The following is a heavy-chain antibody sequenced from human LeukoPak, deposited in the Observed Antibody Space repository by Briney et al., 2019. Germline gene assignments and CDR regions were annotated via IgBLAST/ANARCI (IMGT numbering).Heavy chain of an antibody. CDR3: TGRNYDILTGYPY. Sequence: PGRSLRLSCTASGFTFGDYAMSWVRQAPRKGLEWVGFIRSKAYGGTTEYAASVKGRFTISRDDSKSIAYLQMNSLKTEDTAVYYCTGRNYDILTGYPYWGQGTLVTVSS. CDR1: GFTFGDYA. V-gene: IGHV3-49*04. J-gene: IGHJ4*02. D-gene: IGHD3-9*01. CDR2: IRSKAYGGTT.